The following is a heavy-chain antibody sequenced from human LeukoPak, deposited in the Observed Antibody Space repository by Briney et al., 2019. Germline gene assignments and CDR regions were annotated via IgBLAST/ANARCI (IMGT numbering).Heavy chain of an antibody. CDR3: AREYLDGSGWYAYFDY. V-gene: IGHV3-53*01. CDR1: GFTFSSYA. J-gene: IGHJ4*02. Sequence: GGSLRLSCVASGFTFSSYAMSWVRQAPGKGLEWVSLIDTGGSTYYADSVRGRFTISRDNSKNTLYLQMNSLRAEDTAVYYCAREYLDGSGWYAYFDYWGRGTLVTVSS. D-gene: IGHD6-19*01. CDR2: IDTGGST.